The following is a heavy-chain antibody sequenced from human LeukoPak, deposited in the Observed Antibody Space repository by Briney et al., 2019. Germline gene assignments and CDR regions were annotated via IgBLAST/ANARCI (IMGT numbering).Heavy chain of an antibody. CDR1: GYTFTGYY. CDR3: ARLTYYDILTGNG. Sequence: GSVKVSCKASGYTFTGYYIHWVRQAPGQGLEWMGWINPNSGVTNYAQKFQGRVTMTSDTSISTAYMEVSRLRSDDTAVYFCARLTYYDILTGNGWGQGTLVTVSS. J-gene: IGHJ4*02. D-gene: IGHD3-9*01. CDR2: INPNSGVT. V-gene: IGHV1-2*02.